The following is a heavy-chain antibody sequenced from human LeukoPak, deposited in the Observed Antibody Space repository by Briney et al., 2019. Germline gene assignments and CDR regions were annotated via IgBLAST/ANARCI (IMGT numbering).Heavy chain of an antibody. Sequence: SELLSLTCTVSGGSISSYYWSWIRQPPGKGLEWIGYIYYSGTTNYNPSLKSRVTILVDTSKNQFSLNLSSVTAADTAVYYCARRGIAAAGYDYWGQGTLVTVLS. CDR2: IYYSGTT. CDR3: ARRGIAAAGYDY. CDR1: GGSISSYY. J-gene: IGHJ4*02. V-gene: IGHV4-59*08. D-gene: IGHD6-13*01.